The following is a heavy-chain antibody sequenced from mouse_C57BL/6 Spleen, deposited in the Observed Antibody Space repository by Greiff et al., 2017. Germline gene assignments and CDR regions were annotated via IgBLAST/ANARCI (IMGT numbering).Heavy chain of an antibody. Sequence: EVQLVESGEGLVKPGGSLKLSCAASGFTFSSYAMSWVRQTPEKRLEWVAYISSGGDYIYYADTVKGRFTISRDNARNPLYLQMSSLKSEDTAMYYCTRDRRVYGSSLYAMDYWGQGTSVTVSS. CDR1: GFTFSSYA. CDR3: TRDRRVYGSSLYAMDY. J-gene: IGHJ4*01. V-gene: IGHV5-9-1*02. D-gene: IGHD1-1*01. CDR2: ISSGGDYI.